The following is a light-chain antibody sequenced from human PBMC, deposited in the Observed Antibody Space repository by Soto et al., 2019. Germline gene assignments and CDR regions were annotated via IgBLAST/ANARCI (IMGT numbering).Light chain of an antibody. V-gene: IGLV2-14*01. Sequence: QSVLTQPASVSGSPGQSITISCTGTSSDVGGYNYVSWYQQHPGKAPKLMIYDVSSRPSGVSDRFSGSKSGNTASLTISGLQAEDEADYYCSSYTSSSTYVFGTGTKVPS. CDR1: SSDVGGYNY. J-gene: IGLJ1*01. CDR3: SSYTSSSTYV. CDR2: DVS.